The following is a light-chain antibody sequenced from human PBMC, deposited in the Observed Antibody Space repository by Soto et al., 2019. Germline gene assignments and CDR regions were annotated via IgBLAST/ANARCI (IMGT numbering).Light chain of an antibody. Sequence: QSPLTQPAYVSGSPGQSITISCPGTSIDIGTYNLVSWYQQHPGKAPKLMIYEVNKRPSGVSDRFSGSKSGNTASLTISGLQAEDEADYYCCSYAGSSTLYVFGTGTKVTGL. J-gene: IGLJ1*01. V-gene: IGLV2-23*02. CDR2: EVN. CDR3: CSYAGSSTLYV. CDR1: SIDIGTYNL.